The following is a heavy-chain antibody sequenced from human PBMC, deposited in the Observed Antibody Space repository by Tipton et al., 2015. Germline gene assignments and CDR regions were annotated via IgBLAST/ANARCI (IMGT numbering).Heavy chain of an antibody. V-gene: IGHV6-1*01. Sequence: GLVKPSQTLSLTCAISGDSVSSNTAAWHWIRQSPSRGLEWLGRTYYRPNWNNDYAVSVKSRITITPDTSKNQFTLHLNSVTPDDTAMYYCARGAQHSTWSWGQGTLVTVSS. D-gene: IGHD6-13*01. CDR2: TYYRPNWNN. CDR3: ARGAQHSTWS. J-gene: IGHJ5*02. CDR1: GDSVSSNTAA.